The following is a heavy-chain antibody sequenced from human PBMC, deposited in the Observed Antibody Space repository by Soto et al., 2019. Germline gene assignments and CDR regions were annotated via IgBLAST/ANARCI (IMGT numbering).Heavy chain of an antibody. CDR1: GDSISNNY. Sequence: SETLSLTCTVSGDSISNNYWSWIRQPPGKGLEWIGYIYNIGSTNYNPSLKGRATMSVDTSKNQFSLTLRSVTAADTAVYFCSGGDSWHLVDYWGQGTLVTVPS. CDR3: SGGDSWHLVDY. D-gene: IGHD6-6*01. V-gene: IGHV4-59*01. J-gene: IGHJ4*01. CDR2: IYNIGST.